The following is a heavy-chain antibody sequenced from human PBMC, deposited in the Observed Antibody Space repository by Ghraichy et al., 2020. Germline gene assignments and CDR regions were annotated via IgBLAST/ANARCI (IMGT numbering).Heavy chain of an antibody. J-gene: IGHJ1*01. V-gene: IGHV3-73*01. CDR1: GFTFSGSA. D-gene: IGHD3-9*01. CDR2: IRSKANSYAT. Sequence: GESLRLSCAASGFTFSGSAMHWVRQASGKGLEWVGRIRSKANSYATAYAASVKGRFTISRDDSKNTAYLQMNSLKTEDTAVYYCTIGALSQNPQHWGQGTLVTVSS. CDR3: TIGALSQNPQH.